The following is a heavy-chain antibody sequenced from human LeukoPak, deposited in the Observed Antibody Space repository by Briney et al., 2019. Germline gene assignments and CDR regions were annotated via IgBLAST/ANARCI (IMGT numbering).Heavy chain of an antibody. CDR1: GDSDDSIKSSSYY. CDR3: ARGHNQQGFDP. CDR2: INHSGST. Sequence: PSETLSLTCTVSGDSDDSIKSSSYYWAWIRLPPGKGLEWIGEINHSGSTNYNPSLKSRVTISVDTSKNQFSLKLSSVTAADTAVYYCARGHNQQGFDPWGQGTLVTVSS. J-gene: IGHJ5*02. D-gene: IGHD1-14*01. V-gene: IGHV4-39*07.